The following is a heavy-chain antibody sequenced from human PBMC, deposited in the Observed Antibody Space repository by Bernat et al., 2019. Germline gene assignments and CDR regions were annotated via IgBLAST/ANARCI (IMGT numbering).Heavy chain of an antibody. CDR3: ARGLISYYDFWSGSDDFDI. CDR2: MKPNSGNT. CDR1: GYTFTSYD. D-gene: IGHD3-3*01. V-gene: IGHV1-8*01. Sequence: QVQLVQSGAEVKKPGASVKVSCKASGYTFTSYDINWVRQATGQGLEWMGWMKPNSGNTGYAQKFQGRVNMTRNTSLSTAYNELSSLRSEDTAVYYCARGLISYYDFWSGSDDFDIWGQGTMVTVSS. J-gene: IGHJ3*02.